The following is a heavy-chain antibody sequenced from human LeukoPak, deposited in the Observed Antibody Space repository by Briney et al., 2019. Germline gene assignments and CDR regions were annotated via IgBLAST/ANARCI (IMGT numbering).Heavy chain of an antibody. V-gene: IGHV1-46*01. CDR3: ARGSDYDKNAFDI. CDR1: GYSFTNYF. CDR2: INPSVGSI. J-gene: IGHJ3*02. D-gene: IGHD3-22*01. Sequence: ASVKVSCKASGYSFTNYFLHWVRQAPGQGLEWMGVINPSVGSITYAQKFQGRVTMTRDTSTSTVYMEMSSLRSEDTAVYYCARGSDYDKNAFDIWGQGTMVTVSS.